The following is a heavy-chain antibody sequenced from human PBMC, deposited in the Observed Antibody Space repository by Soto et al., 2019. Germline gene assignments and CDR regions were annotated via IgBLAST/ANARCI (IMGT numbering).Heavy chain of an antibody. D-gene: IGHD2-2*01. Sequence: QVQLVQSGAEVKKPGASVKVSCKASGYTFTSYDINWVRQATGQGLEWMGWMNPNSGNTGYAQKFQGRVTMTRNTSISTAYMELSSLRSEGTAVYYCARGGGGCSSTSCYDNWFDPWGQGTLVTVSS. CDR3: ARGGGGCSSTSCYDNWFDP. V-gene: IGHV1-8*01. CDR1: GYTFTSYD. J-gene: IGHJ5*02. CDR2: MNPNSGNT.